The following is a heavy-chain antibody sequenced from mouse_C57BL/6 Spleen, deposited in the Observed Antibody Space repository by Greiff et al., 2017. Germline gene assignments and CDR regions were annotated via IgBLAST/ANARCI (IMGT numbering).Heavy chain of an antibody. CDR3: TRDDDYGSSYCFAY. D-gene: IGHD1-1*01. J-gene: IGHJ3*01. CDR2: ISSGGDYI. Sequence: EVKLMESGEGLVKPGGSLKLSCAASGFTFSSYAMSWVRQTPEKRLEWVAYISSGGDYIYYADTVKGRFTISRDNARNTLYLQMSSLKSEDTAMYYCTRDDDYGSSYCFAYWGQGTLVTVSA. CDR1: GFTFSSYA. V-gene: IGHV5-9-1*02.